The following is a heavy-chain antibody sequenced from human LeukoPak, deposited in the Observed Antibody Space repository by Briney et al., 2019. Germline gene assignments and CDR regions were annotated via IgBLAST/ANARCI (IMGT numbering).Heavy chain of an antibody. CDR2: INHSGST. J-gene: IGHJ5*02. D-gene: IGHD6-19*01. CDR3: ARGLRRLGYNWLDP. CDR1: GGSFSGYY. Sequence: SETLSLTCAVYGGSFSGYYWSWIRQPPGKGLEWIGEINHSGSTNYNPSLKSRVTISVDTSKNQFSLKLSSVTAADTAVYYCARGLRRLGYNWLDPWGQGTLVTVSS. V-gene: IGHV4-34*01.